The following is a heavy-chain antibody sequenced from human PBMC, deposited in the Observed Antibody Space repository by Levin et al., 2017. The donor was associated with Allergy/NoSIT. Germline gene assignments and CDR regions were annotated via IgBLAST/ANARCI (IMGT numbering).Heavy chain of an antibody. CDR3: AKYGGGYYTDGQPFDY. D-gene: IGHD3-3*01. V-gene: IGHV3-9*01. CDR1: GFTFDDYA. J-gene: IGHJ4*02. Sequence: GGSLRLSCAASGFTFDDYAMHWVRQAPGKGLEWVSGISWNSGSIGYADSVKGRFTISRDNAKNSLYLQMNSLRAEDTALYYCAKYGGGYYTDGQPFDYWGQGTLVTVSS. CDR2: ISWNSGSI.